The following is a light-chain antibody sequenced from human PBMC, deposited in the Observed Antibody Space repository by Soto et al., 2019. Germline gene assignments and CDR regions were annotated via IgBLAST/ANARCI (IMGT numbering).Light chain of an antibody. J-gene: IGKJ5*01. Sequence: RMTQSPSTLSASIRDTFTITFLSSQAIGSSLNWYLQKPGRAPKLLIYDASNLEAGVPSRFRGSGSGTDFTFTISRLQPEDIATYYCQQYENLPTFGQGTR. CDR2: DAS. CDR3: QQYENLPT. V-gene: IGKV1-33*01. CDR1: QAIGSS.